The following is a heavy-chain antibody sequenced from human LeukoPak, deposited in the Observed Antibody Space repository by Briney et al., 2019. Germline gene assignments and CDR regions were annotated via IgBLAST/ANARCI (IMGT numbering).Heavy chain of an antibody. CDR3: ARTTEAHSWRTRYYDYYMDV. V-gene: IGHV4-61*05. D-gene: IGHD6-13*01. J-gene: IGHJ6*03. Sequence: KTSETLSLTCTVSGGSISSSTYYWGWIRQPPGKGLEWIGYIYYSGSTNYTPSLKSRVTISVDTSKNQFSLKLSSVTAADTAVYYCARTTEAHSWRTRYYDYYMDVWGKGTTVTVSS. CDR2: IYYSGST. CDR1: GGSISSSTYY.